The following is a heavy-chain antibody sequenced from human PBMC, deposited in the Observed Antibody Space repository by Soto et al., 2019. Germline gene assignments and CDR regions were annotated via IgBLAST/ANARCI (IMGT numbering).Heavy chain of an antibody. Sequence: QVQLVQSGAEVKKPGSSVKVSCKASGGIFSCDVISLACQAPGPGLEWMGGIVPMFGTANYAQKVQGRFTITAEVSTKTCYMESRNRRSDDTSLYFCGTSSRKHGRGDTCYENCSDHWGQGTLVTVSS. CDR2: IVPMFGTA. J-gene: IGHJ5*02. CDR1: GGIFSCDV. CDR3: GTSSRKHGRGDTCYENCSDH. D-gene: IGHD2-15*01. V-gene: IGHV1-69*01.